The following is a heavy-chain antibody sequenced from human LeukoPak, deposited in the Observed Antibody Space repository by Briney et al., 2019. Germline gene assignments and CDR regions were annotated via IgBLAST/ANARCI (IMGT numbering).Heavy chain of an antibody. CDR2: SSSKSDGT. J-gene: IGHJ5*02. Sequence: ASVKVSCKTSGYTLSDYVMHWVRQAPGQGLEWMGWSSSKSDGTIYALKFAGRVTMTRDTSVSTAYMQLRDLTSDDTAVYYCARDQYVGSSWYWNWFDPWGQGTLVTVSS. D-gene: IGHD6-13*01. V-gene: IGHV1-2*02. CDR3: ARDQYVGSSWYWNWFDP. CDR1: GYTLSDYV.